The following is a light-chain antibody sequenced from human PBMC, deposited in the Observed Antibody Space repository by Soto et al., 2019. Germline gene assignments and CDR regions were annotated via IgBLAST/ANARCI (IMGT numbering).Light chain of an antibody. CDR3: QQYNNWPPT. CDR2: GAS. J-gene: IGKJ1*01. Sequence: EIVMTQSPATPSVSPGERATLSFRASQSVSGNLAWYQQKPGQAPRLLIYGASTRATGIPARFSGSGSGTEFTLTISSLQSEDFAVYYCQQYNNWPPTFGQGTKVEIK. V-gene: IGKV3D-15*01. CDR1: QSVSGN.